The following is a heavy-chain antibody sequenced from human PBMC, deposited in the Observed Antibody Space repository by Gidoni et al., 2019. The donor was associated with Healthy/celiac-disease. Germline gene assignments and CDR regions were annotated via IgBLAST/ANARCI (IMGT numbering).Heavy chain of an antibody. CDR1: GGSISSYY. CDR2: IYYSGST. D-gene: IGHD2-2*03. Sequence: QVQLQESGPGLVKPSETLSLTCTVSGGSISSYYWSWIRQPPGKGLEWIGYIYYSGSTNNNPSLKSRVTISVDTSKNQFSLKLSSVTAADTAVYYCARDVGSRRNGFDPWGQGTLVTVSS. J-gene: IGHJ5*02. V-gene: IGHV4-59*12. CDR3: ARDVGSRRNGFDP.